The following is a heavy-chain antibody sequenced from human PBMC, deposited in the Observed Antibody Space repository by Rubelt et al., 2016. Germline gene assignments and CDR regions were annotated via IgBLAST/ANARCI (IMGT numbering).Heavy chain of an antibody. J-gene: IGHJ3*02. D-gene: IGHD3-10*01. Sequence: QLQLQKSGPGLVKPSETLSLTCTVSGDSISSSSSYWGWIRQPPGKGLEWIGSISYRGSTYYNPSLNSRVTISADTSNNQFSLKLRSVTAADTALYYCASGSIDAFDIWGQGTMVAVSS. CDR1: GDSISSSSSY. CDR2: ISYRGST. V-gene: IGHV4-39*07. CDR3: ASGSIDAFDI.